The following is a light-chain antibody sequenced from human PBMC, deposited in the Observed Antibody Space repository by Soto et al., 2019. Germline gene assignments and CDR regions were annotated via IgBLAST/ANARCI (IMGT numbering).Light chain of an antibody. CDR3: AAWDDSLNGYG. Sequence: QSVLTQPPSASGTPGQRVTISCSGSSSNNGSNTVNWYQHLPGTAPKLLIYSNNQRPSGVPDRFSGSKSGTSASLAITGLRSEDEADYYCAAWDDSLNGYGFGTGTKVTVL. CDR1: SSNNGSNT. CDR2: SNN. J-gene: IGLJ1*01. V-gene: IGLV1-44*01.